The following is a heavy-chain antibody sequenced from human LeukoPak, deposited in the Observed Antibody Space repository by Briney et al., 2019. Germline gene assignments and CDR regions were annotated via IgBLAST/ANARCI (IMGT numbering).Heavy chain of an antibody. CDR2: ISGSGGGT. J-gene: IGHJ5*02. Sequence: GGSLRLSSAASGFTFSSDAMSWVRQAPGKGLEWVSAISGSGGGTCYADSVKGRFTISRDNSKNTLYLQMNSLRAEDTAVYYCAKDLTAAIPSGRFDPWGQGTLVTVSS. V-gene: IGHV3-23*01. D-gene: IGHD2-2*01. CDR1: GFTFSSDA. CDR3: AKDLTAAIPSGRFDP.